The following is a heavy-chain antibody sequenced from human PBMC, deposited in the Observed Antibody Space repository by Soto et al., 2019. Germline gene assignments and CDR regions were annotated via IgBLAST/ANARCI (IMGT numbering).Heavy chain of an antibody. J-gene: IGHJ5*02. CDR3: ARMYYVFWSGWAWFDP. CDR2: IYYRGNN. D-gene: IGHD3-3*01. Sequence: QVQLQESGPGLVKPSQTLSLTCTVSGGSISNGGYYWSWIRQHPGKGLEWIGYIYYRGNNFHNPSLKSRVIRSIDTSKNQFSLKLTSVTAADPAVYYCARMYYVFWSGWAWFDPWGQGTLVTVSS. V-gene: IGHV4-31*03. CDR1: GGSISNGGYY.